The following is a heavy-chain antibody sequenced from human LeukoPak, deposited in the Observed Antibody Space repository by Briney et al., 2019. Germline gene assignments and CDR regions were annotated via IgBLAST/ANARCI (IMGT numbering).Heavy chain of an antibody. V-gene: IGHV6-1*01. Sequence: SQTLSLTCAISGDSVSSNSVTWHRIRQSPSRGLEWLGRTYYRSRWSSDYAASVKGRISINPDTSKNQFSLRLNSVTPEDTAVYYCARDGGYRFDYWGQGSLVTVSS. CDR1: GDSVSSNSVT. CDR3: ARDGGYRFDY. D-gene: IGHD5-18*01. J-gene: IGHJ4*02. CDR2: TYYRSRWSS.